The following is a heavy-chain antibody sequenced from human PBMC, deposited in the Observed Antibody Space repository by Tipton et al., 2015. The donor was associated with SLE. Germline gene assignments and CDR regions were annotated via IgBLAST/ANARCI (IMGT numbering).Heavy chain of an antibody. CDR1: GGSISSSSYY. CDR3: VRQARAARLEY. D-gene: IGHD6-6*01. CDR2: MYYSGRT. J-gene: IGHJ4*02. V-gene: IGHV4-39*07. Sequence: TLSLTCTVSGGSISSSSYYWGWIRQSPGKGLEWIASMYYSGRTYHSPSLKSRVTISVDTSKNQFSLEMTSLTAADTAVYYCVRQARAARLEYWVQGTWVTVSS.